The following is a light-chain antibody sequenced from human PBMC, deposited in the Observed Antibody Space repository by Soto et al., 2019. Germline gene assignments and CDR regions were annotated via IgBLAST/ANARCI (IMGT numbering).Light chain of an antibody. V-gene: IGLV2-8*01. CDR3: SSYAGGNNLL. J-gene: IGLJ2*01. CDR2: EVN. CDR1: SSDIGGYNY. Sequence: QSALAQPPSASGSLGQSVTISCSGASSDIGGYNYVAWYQQHPGKAPKLIIYEVNKRPSGVPDRFSGSKSGNTASLTLSGLQAEDEADYSCSSYAGGNNLLFGGGTKVTVL.